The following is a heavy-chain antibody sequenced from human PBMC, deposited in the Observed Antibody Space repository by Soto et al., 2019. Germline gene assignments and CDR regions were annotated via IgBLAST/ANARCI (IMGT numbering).Heavy chain of an antibody. D-gene: IGHD6-19*01. Sequence: EARLLESGGGLIQPGGSLRLSCEASGFNFGAYAMSWVRQAPGMGLEWVSGISGSSSGTYYTDSVKGRFTISRDNSKNTVYLQMNSLRGEDTAVYYCAKDRSENFWVYYYAMDVWGQGTAVTVSS. CDR3: AKDRSENFWVYYYAMDV. CDR2: ISGSSSGT. V-gene: IGHV3-23*01. J-gene: IGHJ6*02. CDR1: GFNFGAYA.